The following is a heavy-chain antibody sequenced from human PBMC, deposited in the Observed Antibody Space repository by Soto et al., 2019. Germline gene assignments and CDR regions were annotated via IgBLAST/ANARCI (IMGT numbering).Heavy chain of an antibody. CDR1: GGTFSSYA. J-gene: IGHJ6*02. CDR2: IIPIFGTA. CDR3: ARYLAGRADV. Sequence: SAKVSCKASGGTFSSYAISWVRQSPGQGLEWMGGIIPIFGTANYAQKFQGRVTITADESQKTLYLQMNSLRVEETAVYYGARYLAGRADVWGQGTTVTVSS. V-gene: IGHV1-69*13. D-gene: IGHD6-25*01.